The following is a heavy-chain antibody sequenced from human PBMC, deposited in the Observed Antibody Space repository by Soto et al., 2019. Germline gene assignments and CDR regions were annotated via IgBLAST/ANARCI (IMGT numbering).Heavy chain of an antibody. Sequence: ASVKVSCKASGYTFTSYAIHWVRQAPGQRLEWMGWINAGNGNTKYSQKFQGRVTITRDTSASTAYMELSSLRSEDTAVYYCASDLAFGLSDYWGQGTLVPVSS. CDR1: GYTFTSYA. CDR2: INAGNGNT. J-gene: IGHJ4*02. CDR3: ASDLAFGLSDY. D-gene: IGHD3-10*01. V-gene: IGHV1-3*01.